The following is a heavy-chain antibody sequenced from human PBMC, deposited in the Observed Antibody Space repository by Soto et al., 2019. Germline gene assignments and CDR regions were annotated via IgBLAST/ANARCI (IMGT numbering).Heavy chain of an antibody. J-gene: IGHJ4*02. CDR3: ARGTYRSKTDFDY. V-gene: IGHV3-11*01. CDR2: ISSSSGTI. CDR1: GFTFSGYY. Sequence: GGSLRLSCAASGFTFSGYYMTWIRQAPGSGLEWVSYISSSSGTISYANSVKGRLTISRDNAQNSLYLQMTSLRAEDTAVYYCARGTYRSKTDFDYWGQGTLVTVSS. D-gene: IGHD6-13*01.